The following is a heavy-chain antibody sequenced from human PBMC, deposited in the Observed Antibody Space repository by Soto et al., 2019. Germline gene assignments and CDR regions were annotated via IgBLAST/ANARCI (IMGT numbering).Heavy chain of an antibody. Sequence: QVQLVQSGAEVKKPGASVKVSCKASGYIFTSYDINWVRQATGQGLEWVGSMNPKSGNTGYAQKFEGRVTMTRNTSISTAYMELSSLRSEDTAVYYCARAPEYSSTWDFYYYYMDVWGNGTTVAVS. CDR1: GYIFTSYD. CDR2: MNPKSGNT. J-gene: IGHJ6*03. V-gene: IGHV1-8*01. D-gene: IGHD6-13*01. CDR3: ARAPEYSSTWDFYYYYMDV.